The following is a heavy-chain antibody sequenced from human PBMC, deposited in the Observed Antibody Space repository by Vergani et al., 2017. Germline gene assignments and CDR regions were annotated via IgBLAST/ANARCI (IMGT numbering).Heavy chain of an antibody. CDR2: IHTSGGT. D-gene: IGHD2-15*01. J-gene: IGHJ4*02. CDR1: GGSINSHNYY. Sequence: QVQLQESGPGLVKPSQTLSLTCTVSGGSINSHNYYWSWIRQPAGKGLEWIGRIHTSGGTNYNPSLKSRVTMSEDTSKNQFSRNLTSVTAADTAVYFCARGSCLVGSCYKPLFGHWVQGILVTVSS. CDR3: ARGSCLVGSCYKPLFGH. V-gene: IGHV4-61*02.